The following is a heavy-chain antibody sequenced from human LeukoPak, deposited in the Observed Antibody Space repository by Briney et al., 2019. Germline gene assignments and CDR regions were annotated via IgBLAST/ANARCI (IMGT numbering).Heavy chain of an antibody. CDR1: GGSISSHY. Sequence: SETLSLTCTVSGGSISSHYWSWIRQPPGKGLEWIGYIYYSGSTNYNPSLKSRVTISVDTSKNQFSLKLSSVTAADTAVYYCARASYYYDSSGYPRIDAFDIWGQGTMVTVSS. D-gene: IGHD3-22*01. V-gene: IGHV4-59*11. CDR3: ARASYYYDSSGYPRIDAFDI. CDR2: IYYSGST. J-gene: IGHJ3*02.